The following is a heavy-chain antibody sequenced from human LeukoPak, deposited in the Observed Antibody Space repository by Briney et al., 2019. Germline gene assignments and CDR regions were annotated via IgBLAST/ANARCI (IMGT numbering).Heavy chain of an antibody. Sequence: PGGSLRLSCAASVFTVSSTYMSWVRQAPGKGLEWVSVIYTGGSTYYADSVKGRFTISRDNSKNTLYLQMNSLRAEDTAVYYCARDNYGGNLDYWGQGTLVTVSS. D-gene: IGHD4-23*01. J-gene: IGHJ4*02. CDR3: ARDNYGGNLDY. V-gene: IGHV3-53*01. CDR2: IYTGGST. CDR1: VFTVSSTY.